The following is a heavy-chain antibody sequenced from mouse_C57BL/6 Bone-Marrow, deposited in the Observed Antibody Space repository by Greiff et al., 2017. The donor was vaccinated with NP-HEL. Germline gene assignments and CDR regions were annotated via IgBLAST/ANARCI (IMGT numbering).Heavy chain of an antibody. V-gene: IGHV1-19*01. CDR2: INPYNGGT. J-gene: IGHJ4*01. D-gene: IGHD1-1*01. CDR3: ASHYYGSSYDAMDY. CDR1: GYTFTDYY. Sequence: EVQLQQSGPVLVKPGASVKMSCKASGYTFTDYYMNWVKQSHGKSLEWIGVINPYNGGTSYNQKFKGKATLTVDKSSSTAYMELNSLTSEDSAVYYCASHYYGSSYDAMDYWGQGTSVTVSS.